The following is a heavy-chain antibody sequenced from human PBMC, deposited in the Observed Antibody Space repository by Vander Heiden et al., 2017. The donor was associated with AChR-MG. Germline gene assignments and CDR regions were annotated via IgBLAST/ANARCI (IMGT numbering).Heavy chain of an antibody. D-gene: IGHD3-16*01. J-gene: IGHJ3*02. Sequence: EVQLVESGGGFIQPGGSLRLSCAASGLTVSSNYMSWVRQAPGKGLEWVSVVYIGGDTHYADSVKGRFTISRDNSKNTLYLQMNNLRADDTAVYYCARDRLNRAFDIWGQGTMVIVPS. CDR1: GLTVSSNY. CDR2: VYIGGDT. CDR3: ARDRLNRAFDI. V-gene: IGHV3-53*01.